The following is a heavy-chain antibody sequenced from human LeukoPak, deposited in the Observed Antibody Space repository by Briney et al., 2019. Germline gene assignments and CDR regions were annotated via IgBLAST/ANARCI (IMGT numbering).Heavy chain of an antibody. Sequence: QSGGSLRLSCAASGFTFSSYAMSWVRQAPGKGLEWVSAISGSGGSTYYADSVKGRFTVSRDDSKNTLYLQMNSLRAEDTAVYYCAKDISWLRTFDYWGQGTLVTVSS. D-gene: IGHD5-12*01. J-gene: IGHJ4*02. CDR3: AKDISWLRTFDY. CDR1: GFTFSSYA. V-gene: IGHV3-23*01. CDR2: ISGSGGST.